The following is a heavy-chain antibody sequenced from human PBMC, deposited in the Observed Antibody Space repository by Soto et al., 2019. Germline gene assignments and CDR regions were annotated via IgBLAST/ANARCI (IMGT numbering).Heavy chain of an antibody. CDR3: ARLPGALVAVLYIYPLDGREAMSDVDV. CDR2: ISFDGSNK. V-gene: IGHV3-30-3*01. Sequence: QMQLVESGGGVVQPGESLRLSCAASGFTFNYYPMHWVRQTPGKGLEWVAVISFDGSNKYYADSVKGRFTISRDNSKNMLYLQMNSLRAEDAAVYDCARLPGALVAVLYIYPLDGREAMSDVDVWGQGTTVSVSS. D-gene: IGHD6-19*01. CDR1: GFTFNYYP. J-gene: IGHJ6*02.